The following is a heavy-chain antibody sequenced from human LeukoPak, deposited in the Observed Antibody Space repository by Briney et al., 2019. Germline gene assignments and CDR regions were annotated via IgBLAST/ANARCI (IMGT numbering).Heavy chain of an antibody. D-gene: IGHD3-10*01. V-gene: IGHV3-53*04. CDR2: IYLGGST. J-gene: IGHJ4*02. CDR1: GFTVSSNY. Sequence: GGSLRLSCAASGFTVSSNYMTWVRQAPGKGLEWVSVIYLGGSTYYADAVKGRFTLSTHNSKNTLFLQMNSLRDEDTAVYYCARGVRGAYFDYWGQGTLVTVSS. CDR3: ARGVRGAYFDY.